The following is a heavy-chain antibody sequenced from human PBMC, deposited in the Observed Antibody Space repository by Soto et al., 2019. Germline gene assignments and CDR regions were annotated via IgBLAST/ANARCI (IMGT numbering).Heavy chain of an antibody. CDR1: GGTFSSYA. CDR2: IIPIFGTA. CDR3: ARDPRDGYNLGYFQH. D-gene: IGHD5-12*01. V-gene: IGHV1-69*01. Sequence: QVQLVQSGAEVKKPGSSVKVSCKASGGTFSSYAISWVRQAPGQGLEWMGGIIPIFGTANYAQKFQGRVTITADESTSTAYMELSSLRSEDTAVYNCARDPRDGYNLGYFQHWGQGTLVTVSS. J-gene: IGHJ1*01.